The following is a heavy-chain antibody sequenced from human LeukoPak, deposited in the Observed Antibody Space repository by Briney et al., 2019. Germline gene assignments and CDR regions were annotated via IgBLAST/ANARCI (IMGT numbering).Heavy chain of an antibody. D-gene: IGHD3-3*01. V-gene: IGHV1-46*01. CDR3: ARVFGPNYDFWSGYSAPQGMALGYYFDY. CDR1: GYTFTSYY. CDR2: INPSGGST. Sequence: ASVKVSCKASGYTFTSYYMHWVRQAPGQGLERMGIINPSGGSTSYAQKFQGRVTMTRDTSTSTVYMELSSLRSDDTAVYYCARVFGPNYDFWSGYSAPQGMALGYYFDYWGQGTLVTVSS. J-gene: IGHJ4*02.